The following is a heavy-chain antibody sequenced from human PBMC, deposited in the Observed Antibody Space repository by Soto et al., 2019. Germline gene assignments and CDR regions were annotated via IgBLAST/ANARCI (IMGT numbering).Heavy chain of an antibody. CDR2: IIPLLRTP. J-gene: IGHJ6*02. D-gene: IGHD5-12*01. Sequence: QVQLVQSGAEMKAPGSSVKVSCKTSGGTFSSSAISWLRQAPGQGLEWMGGIIPLLRTPDYAQKFQGRVTIAADESTSTAYMELISLRSEDTAVYYCARDNDRLQLGGNYYYILDVWGQGTTITVSS. V-gene: IGHV1-69*11. CDR3: ARDNDRLQLGGNYYYILDV. CDR1: GGTFSSSA.